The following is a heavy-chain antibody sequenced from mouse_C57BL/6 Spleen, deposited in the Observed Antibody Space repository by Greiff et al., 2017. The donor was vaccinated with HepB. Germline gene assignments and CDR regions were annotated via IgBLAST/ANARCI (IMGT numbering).Heavy chain of an antibody. D-gene: IGHD1-1*01. CDR1: GYTFTSYW. CDR2: IDPSDSYT. V-gene: IGHV1-69*01. CDR3: ARPTTVAYFDV. J-gene: IGHJ1*03. Sequence: QVQLQQPGAELVMPGASVKLSCKASGYTFTSYWMHWVKQRPGQGLEWIGEIDPSDSYTNYNQKFKGKSTLTVDKSSSTAYMQLSSLTSEDSAVYYCARPTTVAYFDVWGTGTTVTVSS.